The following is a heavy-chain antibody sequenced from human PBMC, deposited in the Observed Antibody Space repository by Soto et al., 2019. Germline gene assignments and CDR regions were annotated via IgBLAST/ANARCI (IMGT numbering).Heavy chain of an antibody. Sequence: EVQLVESGGGLVQPGGSLRLSCAASGFTFNNFGMNWVRQAPGKGLEWVSYISSSSSTIYYADSVKGRFTISRDNAKNSLYRQMNSLRAEYTAVYYCARGYSRGWYSWFDPWGQGTLVTVSS. J-gene: IGHJ5*02. CDR3: ARGYSRGWYSWFDP. D-gene: IGHD6-19*01. CDR2: ISSSSSTI. V-gene: IGHV3-48*01. CDR1: GFTFNNFG.